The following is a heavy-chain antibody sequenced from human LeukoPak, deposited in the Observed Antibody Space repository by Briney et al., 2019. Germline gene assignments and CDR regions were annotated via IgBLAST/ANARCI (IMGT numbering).Heavy chain of an antibody. D-gene: IGHD6-6*01. CDR1: GYTFTSYY. CDR2: INPSGGST. V-gene: IGHV1-46*01. Sequence: GASVKVSCKASGYTFTSYYMHWVRQAPGQGLEWMGIINPSGGSTSYAQKFQGRVTMTRDMSTSTVYMELSSLRSEDTAVYYCARGLADSSSSSTREDWFDPWGQGTLVTVSS. J-gene: IGHJ5*02. CDR3: ARGLADSSSSSTREDWFDP.